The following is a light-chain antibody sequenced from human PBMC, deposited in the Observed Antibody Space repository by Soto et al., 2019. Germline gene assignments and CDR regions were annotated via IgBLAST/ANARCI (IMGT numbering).Light chain of an antibody. CDR1: SSDVGGYNY. CDR3: SSYTSSSTYV. J-gene: IGLJ1*01. CDR2: EVS. Sequence: QSALTQPASVSGAPGQSITISCTGTSSDVGGYNYVSWYQQHPGKAPKPMIYEVSNRPSGVSNRFSGSKSGSTASLTISGLQAEDEDEYSCSSYTSSSTYVVGTGPTVNV. V-gene: IGLV2-14*01.